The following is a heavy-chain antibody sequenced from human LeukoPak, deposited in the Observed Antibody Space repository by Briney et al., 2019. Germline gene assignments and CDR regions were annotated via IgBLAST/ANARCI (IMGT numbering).Heavy chain of an antibody. CDR1: GFTVRSNY. V-gene: IGHV3-66*04. CDR2: IYGGDST. CDR3: ARLDSGYYYFHQ. Sequence: GGSLRLSCAVFGFTVRSNYMSWVRQAPGKGLEWVSDIYGGDSTDYADSVKGRFIISRDKSKDTLYLQMNSLRAEDTAVYYCARLDSGYYYFHQWGQGALVTVSS. D-gene: IGHD5-12*01. J-gene: IGHJ4*02.